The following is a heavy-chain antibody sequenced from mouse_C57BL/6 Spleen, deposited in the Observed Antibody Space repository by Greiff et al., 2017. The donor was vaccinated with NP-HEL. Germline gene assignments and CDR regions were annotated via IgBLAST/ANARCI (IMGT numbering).Heavy chain of an antibody. J-gene: IGHJ2*01. CDR2: IYPGDGDT. CDR1: GYAFSSYW. V-gene: IGHV1-80*01. Sequence: VQLQQSGAELVKPGASVKISCKASGYAFSSYWMNWVKQRPGKGLEWIGQIYPGDGDTNYNGKFKGKATLTADKSSRTAYMQLSSLTSEDSAVYFCGRPTMGTSEAFDYWGQGTTLTVSS. CDR3: GRPTMGTSEAFDY. D-gene: IGHD2-14*01.